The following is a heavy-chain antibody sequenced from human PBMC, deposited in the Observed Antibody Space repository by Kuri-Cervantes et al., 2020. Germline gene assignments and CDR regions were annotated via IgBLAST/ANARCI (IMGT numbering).Heavy chain of an antibody. V-gene: IGHV1-69*13. CDR3: ARGPEGYNSRFFDY. CDR2: IIPIFGTA. CDR1: GYTFTSYY. D-gene: IGHD5-24*01. J-gene: IGHJ4*02. Sequence: SVKVSCKASGYTFTSYYMHWVRQAPGQGLEWMGGIIPIFGTANYAQKFQGRVTITADESTSTAYMELSSLRSEDTAVYYCARGPEGYNSRFFDYWGQGTLVTVSS.